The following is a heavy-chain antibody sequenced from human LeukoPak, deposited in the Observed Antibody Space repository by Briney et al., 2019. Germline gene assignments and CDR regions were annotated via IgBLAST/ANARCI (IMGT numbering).Heavy chain of an antibody. CDR1: GTITHYS. CDR3: ARHRAEMATITDDTFDM. V-gene: IGHV4-4*09. D-gene: IGHD5-24*01. J-gene: IGHJ3*02. CDR2: FYTSGNT. Sequence: KPSETLSLTCSVSGTITHYSWSWIRQPPGRGLEWIGYFYTSGNTHQNPSLKSRVTMSIDASKNQFSLRLSSMTAADTAVYYCARHRAEMATITDDTFDMWGQGTMVTVSS.